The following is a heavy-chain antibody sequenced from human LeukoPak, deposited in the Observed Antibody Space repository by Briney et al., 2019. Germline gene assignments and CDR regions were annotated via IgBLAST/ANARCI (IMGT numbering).Heavy chain of an antibody. CDR2: TNPNSGGT. CDR1: GYTFTGYD. J-gene: IGHJ4*02. V-gene: IGHV1-2*02. D-gene: IGHD1-26*01. CDR3: ARSGGFRVGATIDY. Sequence: ASVKVSCKASGYTFTGYDMHWVRQAPGQGLEWMGWTNPNSGGTNYAQKFQGRVTMTRDTSISTAYMELSRLRSDDTAVYYCARSGGFRVGATIDYWGQGTLVTVSS.